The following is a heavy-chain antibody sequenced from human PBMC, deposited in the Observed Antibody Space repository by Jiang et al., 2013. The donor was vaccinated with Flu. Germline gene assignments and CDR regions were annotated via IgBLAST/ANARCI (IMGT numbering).Heavy chain of an antibody. Sequence: AISGSGGSTYYADSVKGRFTISRDNSKNTLYLQMNSLRAEDTAVYYCARDRPTASSSCLDYWGQGTLVTVSS. J-gene: IGHJ4*02. V-gene: IGHV3-23*01. CDR3: ARDRPTASSSCLDY. CDR2: ISGSGGST. D-gene: IGHD6-13*01.